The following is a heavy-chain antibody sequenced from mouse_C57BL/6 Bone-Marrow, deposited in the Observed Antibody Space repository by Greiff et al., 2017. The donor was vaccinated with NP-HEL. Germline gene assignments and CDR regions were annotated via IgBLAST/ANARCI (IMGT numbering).Heavy chain of an antibody. V-gene: IGHV5-6*01. Sequence: EVKLVESGGDLVKPGGSLKLSCAASGFTFSSYGMSWVRQTPDKRLEWVATISSGGSYTYYPDSVKGRFTISRDNAKNTLYLQMSSLKSEDTAMYYCARHKRGFYYGSSYLAWFAYWGQGTLVTVSA. CDR3: ARHKRGFYYGSSYLAWFAY. CDR2: ISSGGSYT. CDR1: GFTFSSYG. J-gene: IGHJ3*01. D-gene: IGHD1-1*01.